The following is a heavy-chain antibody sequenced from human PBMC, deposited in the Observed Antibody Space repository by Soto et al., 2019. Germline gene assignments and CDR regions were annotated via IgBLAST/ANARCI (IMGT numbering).Heavy chain of an antibody. Sequence: GASVKVSCKASGYTFTGYYMHWVRQAPGQGLEWMGWINPNSGGTNYAQKFQGWVTMTRDTSISTAYMELSRLRSDDTAVYYCARGGGAVVVPAAIQIEDYYYYYGMDVWGQGTTVTVSS. J-gene: IGHJ6*02. V-gene: IGHV1-2*04. CDR3: ARGGGAVVVPAAIQIEDYYYYYGMDV. D-gene: IGHD2-2*02. CDR2: INPNSGGT. CDR1: GYTFTGYY.